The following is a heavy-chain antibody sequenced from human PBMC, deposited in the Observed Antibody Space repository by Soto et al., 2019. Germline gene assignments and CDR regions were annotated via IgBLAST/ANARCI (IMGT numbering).Heavy chain of an antibody. J-gene: IGHJ6*02. Sequence: QVQLQESGPGLVKPSETLSLTCTVSGGSVSSGSYYWSWIRQPPGKGLEWIGYIYYSGSTNYNPSLKSRVTISVDTSKNQCSLKLSSVTAADTAVYYCARDPVIEGVNYGMDVWGQGTTVTVSS. CDR1: GGSVSSGSYY. CDR2: IYYSGST. CDR3: ARDPVIEGVNYGMDV. V-gene: IGHV4-61*01. D-gene: IGHD2-21*01.